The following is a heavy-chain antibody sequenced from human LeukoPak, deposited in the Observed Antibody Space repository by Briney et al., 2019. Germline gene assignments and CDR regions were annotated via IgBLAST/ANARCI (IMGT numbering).Heavy chain of an antibody. Sequence: ASVKVSCKASGGTFSSYAISWVRQAPGQGLEWMGGIIPIFGTANYAQKFQGRVTITADKSTSTAYMELSSLRSEDTAVYYCAWSPNYYDSSGSTYDYWGQGTLVTVSS. CDR2: IIPIFGTA. CDR1: GGTFSSYA. CDR3: AWSPNYYDSSGSTYDY. J-gene: IGHJ4*02. V-gene: IGHV1-69*06. D-gene: IGHD3-22*01.